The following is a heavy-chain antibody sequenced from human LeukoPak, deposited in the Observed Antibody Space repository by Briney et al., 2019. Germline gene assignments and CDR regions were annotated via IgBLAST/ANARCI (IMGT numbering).Heavy chain of an antibody. CDR1: GGSFSGYY. CDR2: INHSGST. J-gene: IGHJ5*02. V-gene: IGHV4-34*01. Sequence: SSETLSLTCAVYGGSFSGYYWSWIRQPPGKGLEWIGEINHSGSTNYNPSLKGRVTISVDTSKNQFFLKLSSVTAADTAVYYCARVHIAAAGTCWFDPWGQGTLVTVSS. CDR3: ARVHIAAAGTCWFDP. D-gene: IGHD6-13*01.